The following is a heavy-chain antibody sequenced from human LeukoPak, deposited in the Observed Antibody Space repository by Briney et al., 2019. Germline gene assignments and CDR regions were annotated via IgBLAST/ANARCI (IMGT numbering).Heavy chain of an antibody. Sequence: ASVKVSCKASGYTFTSYDINWVRQATGQGLEWMGWMNPNSGNTGYAQKFQGRVTMTRNTSISTAYMELSGLRSEDTAVYYCARAKWELLPQDYYYYYGMDVWGQGTTVTVSS. J-gene: IGHJ6*02. D-gene: IGHD1-26*01. CDR1: GYTFTSYD. CDR2: MNPNSGNT. CDR3: ARAKWELLPQDYYYYYGMDV. V-gene: IGHV1-8*01.